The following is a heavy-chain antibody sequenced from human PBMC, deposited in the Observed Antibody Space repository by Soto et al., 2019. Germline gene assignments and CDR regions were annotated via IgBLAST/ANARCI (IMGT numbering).Heavy chain of an antibody. V-gene: IGHV1-69*01. CDR2: IIPIFGTA. Sequence: QVQLVQSGAEVKKPGSSVKVSCKASGVTFSSYAISWVRQAPGQGREWMGGIIPIFGTANYAQKFQGRGTITADESTSTAYMELRSLRSEDTAVYYRAFGVVPAAMHLDYWGQGTLVTVSS. CDR3: AFGVVPAAMHLDY. J-gene: IGHJ4*02. CDR1: GVTFSSYA. D-gene: IGHD2-2*01.